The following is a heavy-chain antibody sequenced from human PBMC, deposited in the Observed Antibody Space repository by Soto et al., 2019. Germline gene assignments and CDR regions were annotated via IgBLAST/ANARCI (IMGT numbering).Heavy chain of an antibody. J-gene: IGHJ6*02. CDR2: IIPILSLR. CDR3: AMHSGDYHYNAMDI. Sequence: QVQLVQSGAEVKRPGSSVKVSCKASGGTFSSYTISWVRQAPGQGLEWMGRIIPILSLRNYAQKFQGTVTITADKSTSTAYMELSSLRSEDTAVYYCAMHSGDYHYNAMDIWGQGTTVTVSS. V-gene: IGHV1-69*02. CDR1: GGTFSSYT. D-gene: IGHD3-10*01.